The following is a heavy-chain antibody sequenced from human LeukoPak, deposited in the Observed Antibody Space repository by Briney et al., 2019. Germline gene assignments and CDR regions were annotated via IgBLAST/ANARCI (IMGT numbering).Heavy chain of an antibody. J-gene: IGHJ4*02. V-gene: IGHV1-69*02. CDR2: IIPILGIA. D-gene: IGHD3-22*01. Sequence: ASVKVSCKASGGTLSSYTISWVRQAPGQGLEWMGRIIPILGIANYAQKFQGRVTITADKSTSTAYMELSSLRSEDTAVYYCAFDYYDSSGYSDYWGQGTLVTVSS. CDR1: GGTLSSYT. CDR3: AFDYYDSSGYSDY.